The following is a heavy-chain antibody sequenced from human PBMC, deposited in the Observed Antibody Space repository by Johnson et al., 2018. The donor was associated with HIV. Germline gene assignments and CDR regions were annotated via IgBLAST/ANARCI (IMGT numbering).Heavy chain of an antibody. V-gene: IGHV3-30*14. D-gene: IGHD5-18*01. J-gene: IGHJ3*02. CDR3: ARDGRDLVTRGAFDI. Sequence: QVQLVESGGGVVQPGRSLRLPCAASGFTSRRYAMHWVRQPPGTGLEWVAVISYDGNNRYYVDSVKGRFTISRDNSNNMVYLQMDSLGPEDTAVYYCARDGRDLVTRGAFDIWGQGTVVTVSS. CDR2: ISYDGNNR. CDR1: GFTSRRYA.